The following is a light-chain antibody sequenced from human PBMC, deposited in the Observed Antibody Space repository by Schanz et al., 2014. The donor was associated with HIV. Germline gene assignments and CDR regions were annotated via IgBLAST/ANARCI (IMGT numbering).Light chain of an antibody. CDR2: ANT. CDR3: SSYAGSNPVV. J-gene: IGLJ2*01. Sequence: QSVLTQPPSVSGAPGQRVTISCTGTRSNIGTGFDVHWYQLLPGTAPKVLIFANTHRPSGVPDRFSGSKSGTSASLAITGLQAEDEADYYCSSYAGSNPVVFGGGTKVTVL. CDR1: RSNIGTGFD. V-gene: IGLV1-40*01.